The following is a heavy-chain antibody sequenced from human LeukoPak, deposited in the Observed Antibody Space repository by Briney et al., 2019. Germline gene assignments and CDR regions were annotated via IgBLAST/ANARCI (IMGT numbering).Heavy chain of an antibody. Sequence: ASVKVSCKASGYTFTSYGISWVRQAPGQGLKWRGWISAYNGNTNYAQKLQGRVTMTTDTSTSTAYMELRSLRSDDTAVYYCARKGKEDDLNWFDPWGQGTLVTVSS. D-gene: IGHD1-1*01. CDR3: ARKGKEDDLNWFDP. CDR2: ISAYNGNT. CDR1: GYTFTSYG. V-gene: IGHV1-18*01. J-gene: IGHJ5*02.